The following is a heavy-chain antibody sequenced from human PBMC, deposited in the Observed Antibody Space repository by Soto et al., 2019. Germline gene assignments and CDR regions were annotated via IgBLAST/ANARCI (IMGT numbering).Heavy chain of an antibody. J-gene: IGHJ4*02. CDR1: GFSFTSYW. CDR3: ARCYYDSSGYYYLDY. CDR2: IYPGDSDT. V-gene: IGHV5-51*01. Sequence: GESLKISCEGSGFSFTSYWIGWVRQMPGKGLEWMGIIYPGDSDTTYSPSFQGQVTISADKSISTAYLQWSSLKASDTAMYYCARCYYDSSGYYYLDYWGQGTLVTVSS. D-gene: IGHD3-22*01.